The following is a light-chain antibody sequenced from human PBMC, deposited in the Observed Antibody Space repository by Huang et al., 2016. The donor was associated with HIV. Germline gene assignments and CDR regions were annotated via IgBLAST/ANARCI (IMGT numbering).Light chain of an antibody. V-gene: IGKV3-15*01. J-gene: IGKJ4*01. CDR3: HQYNNWLLS. CDR2: WSS. Sequence: EIVMTQSPATLSVSPGERVTLSCRANRSVNTNLAWYQQRPGQAPRLLIYWSSTRAPGIPARFSGSGSGTDFSLTISSLQSEDFALYYCHQYNNWLLSFGGGTRVDI. CDR1: RSVNTN.